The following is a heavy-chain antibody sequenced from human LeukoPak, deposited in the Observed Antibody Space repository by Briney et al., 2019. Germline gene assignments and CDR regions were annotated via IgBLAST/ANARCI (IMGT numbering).Heavy chain of an antibody. CDR1: GYTFTGYY. Sequence: GASVKVSCKASGYTFTGYYMHWVRQAPGQGLEWMGWINPNSGGTNYAQKFQGRVTMTRDTSISTAYMELSRLRSDDTAVYYCARDYPESWEPFDIWGQGTMVTVSS. CDR3: ARDYPESWEPFDI. CDR2: INPNSGGT. J-gene: IGHJ3*02. D-gene: IGHD1-1*01. V-gene: IGHV1-2*02.